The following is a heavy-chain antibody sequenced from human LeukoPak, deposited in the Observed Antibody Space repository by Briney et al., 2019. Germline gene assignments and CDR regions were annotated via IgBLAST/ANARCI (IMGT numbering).Heavy chain of an antibody. D-gene: IGHD3-3*01. CDR3: ARDYGYDFWSGYYYYFDY. J-gene: IGHJ4*02. CDR1: GFTFSSYS. CDR2: ISSSSSTI. V-gene: IGHV3-48*01. Sequence: GGSLRLSCAASGFTFSSYSMTRVRQAPGKGLEWVSYISSSSSTIYYADSVKGRFTISRDNAKNSLYLQMNSLRAEDTAVYYCARDYGYDFWSGYYYYFDYWGQGTLVTVSS.